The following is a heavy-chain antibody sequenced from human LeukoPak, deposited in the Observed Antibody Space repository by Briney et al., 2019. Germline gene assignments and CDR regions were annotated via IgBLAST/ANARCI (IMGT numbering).Heavy chain of an antibody. CDR1: GFTFSSYA. Sequence: GGSLRLSCAASGFTFSSYAMSWVRQAPGKGLEWVSAISGSGGSTHYADSVKGRFTISRDNSKNTLYLQMNSLRAEDTAVYYCAKRYYDSSVSDYWGQGTLVTVSS. CDR2: ISGSGGST. D-gene: IGHD3-22*01. J-gene: IGHJ4*02. V-gene: IGHV3-23*01. CDR3: AKRYYDSSVSDY.